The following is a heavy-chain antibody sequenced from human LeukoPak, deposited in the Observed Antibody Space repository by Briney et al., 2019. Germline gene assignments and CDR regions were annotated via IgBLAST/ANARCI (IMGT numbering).Heavy chain of an antibody. D-gene: IGHD6-13*01. Sequence: SETLSPTCTVSGGSITSYYWSWIRQPPGKGLEWIGYIYYSGSPNYNPSLKSRVTISVDTSKNQLSLKLSSVTAADTAVYYCARLDLAGAGDFDYWGQGTLVTVSS. CDR1: GGSITSYY. CDR3: ARLDLAGAGDFDY. CDR2: IYYSGSP. V-gene: IGHV4-59*08. J-gene: IGHJ4*02.